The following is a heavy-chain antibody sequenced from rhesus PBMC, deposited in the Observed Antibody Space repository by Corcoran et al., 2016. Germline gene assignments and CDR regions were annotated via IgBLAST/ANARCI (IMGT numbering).Heavy chain of an antibody. CDR2: VDPEDGEA. J-gene: IGHJ4*01. Sequence: EVQLVQSGAEVKKPGASVKISGKASGYTVNDYYLHWVRQAPGKGLEWMGRVDPEDGEADFAQKFQDRVTISADTSTDTAYMELSSLRSEDTAMYYCTTRGGTAGTVVDYWGQGVLVTVSS. CDR1: GYTVNDYY. D-gene: IGHD5-24*01. V-gene: IGHV1-111*02. CDR3: TTRGGTAGTVVDY.